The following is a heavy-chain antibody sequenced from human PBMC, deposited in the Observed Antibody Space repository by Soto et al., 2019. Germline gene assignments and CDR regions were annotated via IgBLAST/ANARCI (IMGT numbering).Heavy chain of an antibody. J-gene: IGHJ4*02. D-gene: IGHD1-26*01. CDR2: INPDTGGT. Sequence: VKGSCKPSGYTCNDYYIHCIRQAAGQGLEWMGWINPDTGGTDYAQNFPGRVTMTRDTSISTVYIDLSRLRPEDTAVYYCARDDEHGSNCDLAYWGQRALVTVSS. V-gene: IGHV1-2*02. CDR3: ARDDEHGSNCDLAY. CDR1: GYTCNDYY.